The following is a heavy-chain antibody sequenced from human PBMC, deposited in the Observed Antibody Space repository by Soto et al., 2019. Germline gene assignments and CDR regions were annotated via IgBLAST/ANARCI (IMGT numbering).Heavy chain of an antibody. V-gene: IGHV4-34*01. CDR3: GRGVGYYGSGSPKTYYFDY. Sequence: SETLSLTCAVYGGSFSGYYWSWIRQPPGKGLEWIGEINHSGSTNYNPSLKSRVTISVDTSKNQFSLKLSSVTAADTTVYYCGRGVGYYGSGSPKTYYFDYWGQGTLVTVS. CDR1: GGSFSGYY. D-gene: IGHD3-10*01. CDR2: INHSGST. J-gene: IGHJ4*02.